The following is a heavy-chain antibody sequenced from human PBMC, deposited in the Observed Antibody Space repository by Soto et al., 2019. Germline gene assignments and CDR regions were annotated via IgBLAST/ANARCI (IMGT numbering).Heavy chain of an antibody. CDR2: ISTYNGYT. V-gene: IGHV1-18*01. J-gene: IGHJ4*02. CDR1: GYTFTSYG. Sequence: QVQLVQSGAEVKKPGASLMVSCKTSGYTFTSYGITWVRQAPGQGLEWMGWISTYNGYTDYAQKLQGRVTMTRDTSTNTAYMELRSLRSDDTAMYYCVSGSDFDYWGQGTLVTVSS. CDR3: VSGSDFDY.